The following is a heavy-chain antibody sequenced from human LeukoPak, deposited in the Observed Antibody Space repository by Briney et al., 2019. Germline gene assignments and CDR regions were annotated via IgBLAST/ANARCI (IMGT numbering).Heavy chain of an antibody. V-gene: IGHV3-48*03. Sequence: GGSLRLSCAASGFSFSSYEMHWVRQAPGKGLEWVSDISSSGSTTYYADSVRGRFTTSRDNAKNLLYLQMNSLRAEGTAIYYCSLLAVASPQDYWGQGTLVTVSS. CDR3: SLLAVASPQDY. D-gene: IGHD6-19*01. CDR1: GFSFSSYE. J-gene: IGHJ4*02. CDR2: ISSSGSTT.